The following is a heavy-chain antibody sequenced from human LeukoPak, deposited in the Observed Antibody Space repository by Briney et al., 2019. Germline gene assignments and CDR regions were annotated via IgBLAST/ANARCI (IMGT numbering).Heavy chain of an antibody. V-gene: IGHV1-18*01. Sequence: ASVKVSCKAFGYTFTNYGISWVRQAPGQGLEWMGWITTYNGNTSYAQKLLGRVTMTTDTFTNTAYMDLRSLRSDDTAVYYCARRTGSGTYFGYDYWGQGTLVTVSS. J-gene: IGHJ4*02. D-gene: IGHD3-10*01. CDR3: ARRTGSGTYFGYDY. CDR2: ITTYNGNT. CDR1: GYTFTNYG.